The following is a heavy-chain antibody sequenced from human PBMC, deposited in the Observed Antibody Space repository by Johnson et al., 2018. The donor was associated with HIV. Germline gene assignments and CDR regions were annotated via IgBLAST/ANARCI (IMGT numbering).Heavy chain of an antibody. CDR2: IQSKTDGGTT. V-gene: IGHV3-15*01. CDR3: ARGRRRGAWLDAFDI. CDR1: GFTFSNAW. Sequence: VQLVESGGGLVKPGGSLRLSCAASGFTFSNAWMSWVRQAPGKGLEWVGRIQSKTDGGTTDYAAPVKGRLTISRDDSKISLFLQMNSLKTEDTAVYYCARGRRRGAWLDAFDIWGQGTMVTVSS. J-gene: IGHJ3*02. D-gene: IGHD3-22*01.